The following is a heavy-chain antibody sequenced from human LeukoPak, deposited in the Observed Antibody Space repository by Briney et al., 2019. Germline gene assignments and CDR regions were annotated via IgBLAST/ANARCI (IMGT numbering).Heavy chain of an antibody. Sequence: PSETLSLTCTVSGGSISSGDYYWSWIRQPPGKGLEWIGYIYYSGSTYYNPSLKSRVTISVDTSKNQFSLKLSSVTAADTAVYYCARDPAGPTEPFDYWGQGTLVTVSS. V-gene: IGHV4-30-4*01. J-gene: IGHJ4*02. CDR2: IYYSGST. CDR3: ARDPAGPTEPFDY. CDR1: GGSISSGDYY.